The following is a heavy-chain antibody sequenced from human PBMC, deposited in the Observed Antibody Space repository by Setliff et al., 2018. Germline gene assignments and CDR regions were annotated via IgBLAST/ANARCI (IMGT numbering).Heavy chain of an antibody. J-gene: IGHJ3*02. D-gene: IGHD2-21*01. CDR3: AREHTGPSPFDI. Sequence: GASVKVSCKASGYTFTSHDINWVRQATGQGLEWMGWMNPNNGNTGCVQKFQGRLTMTRNTSISTAYMELSSLRSDDTGVYYCAREHTGPSPFDIWGQGTMVTVSS. CDR1: GYTFTSHD. CDR2: MNPNNGNT. V-gene: IGHV1-8*01.